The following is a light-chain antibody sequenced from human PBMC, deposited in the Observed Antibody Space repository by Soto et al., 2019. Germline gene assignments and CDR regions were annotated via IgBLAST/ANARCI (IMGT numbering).Light chain of an antibody. Sequence: IQMTQSPSSLPASKGDKVITTGRARQSISSYLNWYQQKPGKAPKLLIYAASSLQSGVPSRFSGSGSGTEFTLTISILQPDDFATYYCHQYNRYRTFGQGTKLDIK. CDR1: QSISSY. V-gene: IGKV1-39*01. J-gene: IGKJ1*01. CDR3: HQYNRYRT. CDR2: AAS.